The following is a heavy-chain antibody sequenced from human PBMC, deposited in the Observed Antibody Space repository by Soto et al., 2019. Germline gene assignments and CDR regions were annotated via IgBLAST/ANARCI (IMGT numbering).Heavy chain of an antibody. D-gene: IGHD3-16*01. J-gene: IGHJ4*02. CDR2: ISFDGSSK. CDR1: GFSFNSFA. V-gene: IGHV3-30-3*01. Sequence: QVQLVESGGGVVQPGRSLRLSCAVSGFSFNSFAMHWVRQAPGKGLEWVAVISFDGSSKYYADSVKGRFTISRDNSRNTLALQMNSMRGDDTSVYYCARGDSAGPLGYCDYWGQGTLVTASS. CDR3: ARGDSAGPLGYCDY.